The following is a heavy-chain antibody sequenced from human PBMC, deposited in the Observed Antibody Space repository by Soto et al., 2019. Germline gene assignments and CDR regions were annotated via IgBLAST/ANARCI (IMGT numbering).Heavy chain of an antibody. V-gene: IGHV4-34*01. CDR2: ITHDGNI. CDR3: PRGQDRSKGGAN. D-gene: IGHD3-22*01. CDR1: GGSFSGYY. Sequence: QVQLQQWGAGLLKPSETLSLTCGVYGGSFSGYYWTWIRQPPGKGLEWIGEITHDGNINYNPSLKSRVTISVDTSKNPFSLRLSFVTAADTAVYFCPRGQDRSKGGANWGQGALVTVSS. J-gene: IGHJ4*02.